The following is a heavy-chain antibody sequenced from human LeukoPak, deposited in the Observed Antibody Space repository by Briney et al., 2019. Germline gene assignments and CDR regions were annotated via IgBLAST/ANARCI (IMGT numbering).Heavy chain of an antibody. CDR2: IWYDGSNK. D-gene: IGHD5-12*01. CDR3: ARESGSGYYFDY. CDR1: GFTFSSYG. J-gene: IGHJ4*02. V-gene: IGHV3-33*01. Sequence: GGSLRLSCAASGFTFSSYGMHWVRQAPGKGLEGGAVIWYDGSNKYYADSVKGRFTISRDNSKNTLYLQMNSLRAEDTAVYYCARESGSGYYFDYWGQGTLVTVSS.